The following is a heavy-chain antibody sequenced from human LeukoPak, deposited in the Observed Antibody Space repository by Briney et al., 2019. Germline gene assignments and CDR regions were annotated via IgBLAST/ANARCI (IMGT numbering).Heavy chain of an antibody. CDR3: ARICSSTDCLIPD. J-gene: IGHJ4*02. V-gene: IGHV3-74*01. D-gene: IGHD2-2*01. CDR1: GFTFSKYW. CDR2: INSDASDT. Sequence: PGGSLRLSCAASGFTFSKYWMHWVRQAPGKGLVWISRINSDASDTNYADFVKGRFTISRDNAKNTVHLQINSLRDEDTAVYYCARICSSTDCLIPDWGQGTLVTVSS.